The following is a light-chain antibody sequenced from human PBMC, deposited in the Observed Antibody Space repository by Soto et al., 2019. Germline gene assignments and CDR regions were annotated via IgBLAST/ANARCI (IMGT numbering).Light chain of an antibody. Sequence: DIVMTQSADSLAVSLGERATINCKSSQSVLSSSTNGDYLAWYQHKAGQPPRPLIYGASTRESGVPDRFSGSGSEKDFTLTISSLQAEDVAVYYCQQYHSSPSTFGQGTRLEIK. V-gene: IGKV4-1*01. CDR1: QSVLSSSTNGDY. J-gene: IGKJ5*01. CDR3: QQYHSSPST. CDR2: GAS.